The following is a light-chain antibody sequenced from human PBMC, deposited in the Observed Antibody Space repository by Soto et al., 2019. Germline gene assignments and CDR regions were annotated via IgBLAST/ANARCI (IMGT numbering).Light chain of an antibody. CDR3: QQSSSTLWT. Sequence: DIQMTQSPSSLSASIGDRVTISCRASQDITTYLNWYQQKPGKAPKFLIYAASTLQSGVPSRFSGSGSGTVFTLSIKNVQPEDFAIYYCQQSSSTLWTFGQGTKVEVK. V-gene: IGKV1-39*01. CDR2: AAS. CDR1: QDITTY. J-gene: IGKJ1*01.